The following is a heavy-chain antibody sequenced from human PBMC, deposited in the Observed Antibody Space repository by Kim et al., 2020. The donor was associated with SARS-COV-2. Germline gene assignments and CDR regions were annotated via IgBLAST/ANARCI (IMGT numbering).Heavy chain of an antibody. Sequence: ASVKVSCKASGYTFTGYYMHWVRQAPGQGLEWMGWINPNSGGTNYAQKFQGWVTMTRDTSISTAYMELSRLRSDDTAVYYCARGYSGYVRYYYGMDVWGQGTTVTVSS. J-gene: IGHJ6*02. V-gene: IGHV1-2*04. CDR3: ARGYSGYVRYYYGMDV. CDR2: INPNSGGT. CDR1: GYTFTGYY. D-gene: IGHD5-12*01.